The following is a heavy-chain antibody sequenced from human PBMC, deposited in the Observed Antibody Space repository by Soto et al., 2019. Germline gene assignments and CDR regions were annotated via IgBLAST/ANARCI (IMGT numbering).Heavy chain of an antibody. V-gene: IGHV3-30-3*01. D-gene: IGHD3-3*01. CDR1: GFTFSSYA. CDR2: ISYDGSNK. Sequence: GGSLRLSCAASGFTFSSYAMHWVRQAPGKGLEWVAVISYDGSNKYYADSVKGRFTISRDNSKNTLYLQMNSLRAEDTAVYYCARDLSIAIFGVVTPGSGMDVWGQGTTVTVSS. J-gene: IGHJ6*02. CDR3: ARDLSIAIFGVVTPGSGMDV.